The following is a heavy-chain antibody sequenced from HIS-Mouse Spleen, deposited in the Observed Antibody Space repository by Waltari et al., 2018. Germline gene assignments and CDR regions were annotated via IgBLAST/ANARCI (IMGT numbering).Heavy chain of an antibody. V-gene: IGHV3-7*01. CDR3: ARARMGDY. J-gene: IGHJ4*02. D-gene: IGHD2-15*01. Sequence: EVQLVESGGGLVQPGGSLRLSCAASGFTFSSYWMSWVRQAPGKGMGWWANIKQDGSDKDYVDSVKGRFTISRDNAKNSLYLQMNSLRAEDTAVYYCARARMGDYWGQGTLVTVSS. CDR1: GFTFSSYW. CDR2: IKQDGSDK.